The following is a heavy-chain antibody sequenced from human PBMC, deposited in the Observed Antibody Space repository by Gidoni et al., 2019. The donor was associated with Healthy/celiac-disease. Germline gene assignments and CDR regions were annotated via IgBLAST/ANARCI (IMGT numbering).Heavy chain of an antibody. J-gene: IGHJ3*02. CDR3: AKDQISGCSSTSCYSFGAFDI. Sequence: EVQLVESGGGLVQPGRSLRLSCAASGFTFDDYAMHWVRQAPGKGLEWVSGIRWNSGSIGYADSVKGRFTISRDNAKNSLYLQMNSLRAEDTALYYCAKDQISGCSSTSCYSFGAFDIWGQGTMVTVSS. CDR1: GFTFDDYA. D-gene: IGHD2-2*02. CDR2: IRWNSGSI. V-gene: IGHV3-9*01.